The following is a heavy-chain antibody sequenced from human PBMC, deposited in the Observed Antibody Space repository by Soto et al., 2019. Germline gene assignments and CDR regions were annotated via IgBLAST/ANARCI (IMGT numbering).Heavy chain of an antibody. CDR3: ARVGGCYVTDY. V-gene: IGHV1-3*05. CDR2: INAGNGNT. CDR1: GYNFTSYA. D-gene: IGHD2-15*01. J-gene: IGHJ4*02. Sequence: QVQLVQSGAEEKKPGASVKVSCKASGYNFTSYAMHWVRKAPGQRLEWMGWINAGNGNTKYSKKFQDRVTITRDTSASTAYMELSSLRSEDTAVYYCARVGGCYVTDYWGQGTLVTVSS.